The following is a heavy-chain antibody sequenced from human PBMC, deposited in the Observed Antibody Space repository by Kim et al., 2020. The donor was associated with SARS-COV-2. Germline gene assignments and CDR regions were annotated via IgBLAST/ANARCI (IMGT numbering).Heavy chain of an antibody. CDR2: IGTTANT. V-gene: IGHV3-13*01. J-gene: IGHJ4*02. CDR3: TRVKGYSGNGYFDY. D-gene: IGHD5-12*01. Sequence: VGSLRLSCAASGFAFSTYDMHWVRHRAGEGLEWVSTIGTTANTYYRGPVEGRFTISRDDAKNALYLQMDSLRAEDTAVYYCTRVKGYSGNGYFDYWGQG. CDR1: GFAFSTYD.